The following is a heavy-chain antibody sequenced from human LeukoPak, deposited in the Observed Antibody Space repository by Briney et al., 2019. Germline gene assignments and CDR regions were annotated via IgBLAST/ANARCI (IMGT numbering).Heavy chain of an antibody. D-gene: IGHD6-13*01. CDR3: ATGVFVRGSRAFDI. CDR2: FDPEDGET. Sequence: GASVKVSCKVSGYTLTELSMHWVRQAPGKGLEWMGGFDPEDGETIYAQKFQGRVTMTEDTSTDTAYMELSSLRSEDTAVYYCATGVFVRGSRAFDIWGQGTMVTVSS. CDR1: GYTLTELS. V-gene: IGHV1-24*01. J-gene: IGHJ3*02.